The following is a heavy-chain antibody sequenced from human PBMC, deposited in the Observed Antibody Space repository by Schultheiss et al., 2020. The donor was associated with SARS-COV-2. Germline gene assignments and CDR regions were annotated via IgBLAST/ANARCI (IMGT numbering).Heavy chain of an antibody. Sequence: GGSLRLSCAASGFTFRSYAMSWVRQAPGKGLEWVSAISGSGGSTYYADSVKGRFTISRDNSKNTLYLQMNSLRAEDTAVYYCAKESRDIVVVVAATPYNWFDPWGQGTLVTVSS. CDR2: ISGSGGST. V-gene: IGHV3-23*01. J-gene: IGHJ5*02. D-gene: IGHD2-15*01. CDR1: GFTFRSYA. CDR3: AKESRDIVVVVAATPYNWFDP.